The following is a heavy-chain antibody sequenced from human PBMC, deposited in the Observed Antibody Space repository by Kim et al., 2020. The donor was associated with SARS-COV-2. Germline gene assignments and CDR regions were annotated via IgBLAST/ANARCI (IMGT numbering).Heavy chain of an antibody. V-gene: IGHV1-2*02. CDR3: ATNPDTAMVDAFDI. Sequence: AQKLQGRVTMTRDTSISTAYMELSRLRSDDTAVYYCATNPDTAMVDAFDIWGQGTMVTVSS. J-gene: IGHJ3*02. D-gene: IGHD5-18*01.